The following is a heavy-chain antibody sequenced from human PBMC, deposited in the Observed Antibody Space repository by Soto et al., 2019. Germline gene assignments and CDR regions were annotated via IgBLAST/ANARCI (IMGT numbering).Heavy chain of an antibody. CDR2: ISFDGSNK. V-gene: IGHV3-30-3*01. CDR1: GFTFSSCP. Sequence: HPGGSLRLSCAASGFTFSSCPMHWVRQAPGKGLEWVAFISFDGSNKFYTDSVKGRFTISRDNSKNTLSLQMNSLTAEDTAVYYCAPASVYSGSYYAFDIWGQGTMVTVSS. D-gene: IGHD1-26*01. J-gene: IGHJ3*02. CDR3: APASVYSGSYYAFDI.